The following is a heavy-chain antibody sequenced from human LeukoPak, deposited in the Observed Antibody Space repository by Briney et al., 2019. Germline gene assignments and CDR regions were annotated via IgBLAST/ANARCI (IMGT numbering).Heavy chain of an antibody. V-gene: IGHV3-21*01. CDR1: GFTFNSYA. D-gene: IGHD1-26*01. J-gene: IGHJ4*02. Sequence: PGGSLRLSCAASGFTFNSYAMSWVRQAPGKGLEWVSSISSSSSYIYYADSVKGRFTISRDNAKNSLYLQMNSLRAEDTAVYYCATASGGLGEVGYWGQGTLVTVSS. CDR2: ISSSSSYI. CDR3: ATASGGLGEVGY.